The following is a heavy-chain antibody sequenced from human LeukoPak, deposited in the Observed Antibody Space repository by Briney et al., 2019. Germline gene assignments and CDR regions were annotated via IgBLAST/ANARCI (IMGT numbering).Heavy chain of an antibody. CDR1: GFSFSDFY. J-gene: IGHJ4*02. D-gene: IGHD5-24*01. CDR2: ISTSSSNT. V-gene: IGHV3-11*05. CDR3: ARGAQADGY. Sequence: PGGSLRLSCAASGFSFSDFYMSCIRQAPGKGLEWVSYISTSSSNTNYADSVKGRFTISRDNAKNSLYLQMNSLRAEDTAVYYCARGAQADGYWGQGTLVTVSS.